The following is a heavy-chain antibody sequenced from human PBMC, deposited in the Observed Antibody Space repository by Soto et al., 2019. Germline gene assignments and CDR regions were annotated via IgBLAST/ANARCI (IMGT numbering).Heavy chain of an antibody. J-gene: IGHJ6*02. CDR2: IRSKTNNYAT. CDR3: TSPKNELRFYSYNGIDV. D-gene: IGHD5-12*01. Sequence: EVQLVESGGGLVQPGGSLKLSCAASGLTFSDSAIHWVRQASGKGLEWVGRIRSKTNNYATTYAASVKGRFTISRDDSKNTAYLQMNGLKTEDTAVYYCTSPKNELRFYSYNGIDVWGQGTTVTVSS. CDR1: GLTFSDSA. V-gene: IGHV3-73*02.